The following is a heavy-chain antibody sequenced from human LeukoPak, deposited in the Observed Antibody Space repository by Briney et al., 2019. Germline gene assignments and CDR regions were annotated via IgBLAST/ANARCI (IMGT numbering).Heavy chain of an antibody. CDR2: IYTGGST. J-gene: IGHJ6*03. CDR3: ARASVTYYYYYYMDV. D-gene: IGHD4-11*01. V-gene: IGHV4-61*02. CDR1: GGSISSGSYY. Sequence: PSQTLSLTCTVSGGSISSGSYYWNWIRRPAGKGLEWIGRIYTGGSTNYNPSLKSRVTISVDTSKNQFSLKLSSVTAADTAVYYCARASVTYYYYYYMDVWGKGTTVTVSS.